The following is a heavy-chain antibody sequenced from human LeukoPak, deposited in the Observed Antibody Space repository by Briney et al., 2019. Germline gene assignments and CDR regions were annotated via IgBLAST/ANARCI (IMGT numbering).Heavy chain of an antibody. CDR1: GYTFSSYG. Sequence: ASVKVSCKASGYTFSSYGISWVRQAPGQGLEWMGWISAYNGNIDYAQNLQDRVTMTTDTSTNTAYMELRSLKSDDTAVYYCARRAAPPTYYSYGMDVWGQGTTVTVS. CDR3: ARRAAPPTYYSYGMDV. CDR2: ISAYNGNI. V-gene: IGHV1-18*01. D-gene: IGHD2-15*01. J-gene: IGHJ6*02.